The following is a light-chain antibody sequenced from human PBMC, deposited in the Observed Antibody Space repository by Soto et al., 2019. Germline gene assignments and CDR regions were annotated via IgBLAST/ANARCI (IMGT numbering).Light chain of an antibody. Sequence: EIVLTQSPATLSLSPGERATLSCRASQSVNRYLAWYQQKPGQAPRLLIYDTTNRATGIPARFSGSGSGADFTLTIRSLEPEDSEVYYCQQRSDWLFGGGTKVEIK. J-gene: IGKJ4*01. CDR3: QQRSDWL. CDR2: DTT. V-gene: IGKV3-11*01. CDR1: QSVNRY.